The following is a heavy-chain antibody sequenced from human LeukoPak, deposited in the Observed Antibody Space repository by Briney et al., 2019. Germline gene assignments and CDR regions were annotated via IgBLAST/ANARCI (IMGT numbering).Heavy chain of an antibody. CDR3: AREDGDKTFDY. Sequence: GASVTVSCTASGYTFTSYGISWVRQAPGQGFEWMGWISAYNGNTNYAQKLQGRVTMTTDTSTSTAYMELRSLRSDDTAVYYCAREDGDKTFDYWGQGTLVTVSS. CDR2: ISAYNGNT. CDR1: GYTFTSYG. V-gene: IGHV1-18*01. J-gene: IGHJ4*02. D-gene: IGHD4-17*01.